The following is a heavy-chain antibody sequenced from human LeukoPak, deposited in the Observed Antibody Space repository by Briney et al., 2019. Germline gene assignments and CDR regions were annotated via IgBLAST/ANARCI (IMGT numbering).Heavy chain of an antibody. CDR3: ARRISWFDP. CDR2: INHSGST. J-gene: IGHJ5*02. CDR1: GFTFSDAW. Sequence: GSLRLSCAASGFTFSDAWMSWIRQPPGKGLEWIGEINHSGSTNYNPSLKSRVTISVDTSKNQFSLKLSSVTAADTAVYYCARRISWFDPWGQGTLVTVSS. D-gene: IGHD3-3*02. V-gene: IGHV4-34*01.